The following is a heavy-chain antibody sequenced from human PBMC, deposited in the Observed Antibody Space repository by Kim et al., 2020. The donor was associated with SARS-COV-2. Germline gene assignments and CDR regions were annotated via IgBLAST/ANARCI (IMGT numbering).Heavy chain of an antibody. Sequence: NHTPSLKSRVTISVDTSKIQFSLKLSAVTAADTAVYYCAGAIDYGDEFDPWGQGTLVTVSS. V-gene: IGHV4-34*01. CDR3: AGAIDYGDEFDP. D-gene: IGHD4-17*01. J-gene: IGHJ5*02.